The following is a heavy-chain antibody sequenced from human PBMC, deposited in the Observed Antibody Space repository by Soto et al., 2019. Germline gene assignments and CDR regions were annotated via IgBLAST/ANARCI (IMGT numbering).Heavy chain of an antibody. J-gene: IGHJ4*02. CDR3: ARRGLSSSPADY. V-gene: IGHV4-39*01. Sequence: SETLSLTCTVSGDSINSGSYYWSWIRQPPGKGLEWIGCIYYSGSTYYNPSLKSRVTISVDTSKNQFSLKLSSVTAADTAVYYCARRGLSSSPADYWGQGTLVTVSS. CDR1: GDSINSGSYY. D-gene: IGHD6-13*01. CDR2: IYYSGST.